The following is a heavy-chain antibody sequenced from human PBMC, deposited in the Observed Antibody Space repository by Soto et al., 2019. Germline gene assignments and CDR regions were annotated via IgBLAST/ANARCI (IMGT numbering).Heavy chain of an antibody. D-gene: IGHD2-2*01. Sequence: SETLSLTCAVYGGSFSGYYWSWIRQPPGKGLEWIGEINHSGSTNYNPSLKSRVTISVDTSKNQFSLKLSSVTAADTAVYYCERAPARRDCRNTSCYLGYGGKGPLV. CDR1: GGSFSGYY. J-gene: IGHJ4*02. CDR2: INHSGST. CDR3: ERAPARRDCRNTSCYLGY. V-gene: IGHV4-34*01.